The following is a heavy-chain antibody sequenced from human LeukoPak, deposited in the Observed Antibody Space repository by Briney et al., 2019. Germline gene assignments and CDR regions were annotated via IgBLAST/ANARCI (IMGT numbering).Heavy chain of an antibody. J-gene: IGHJ5*02. CDR3: AREGAFGVVNNWFDP. Sequence: SETLSLTCTVSGYSISSGYYWGWIRQPPGKGLEWIGSVYHSGSTYYNPSLKSRVTISVDTSKNQFSLKLSSVTAADTAVYYCAREGAFGVVNNWFDPWGQGTLVTVSS. CDR2: VYHSGST. D-gene: IGHD3-3*01. V-gene: IGHV4-38-2*02. CDR1: GYSISSGYY.